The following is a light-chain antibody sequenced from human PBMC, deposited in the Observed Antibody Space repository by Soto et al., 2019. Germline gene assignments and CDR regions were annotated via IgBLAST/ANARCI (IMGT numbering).Light chain of an antibody. CDR2: GNS. CDR1: SSNIGAGYD. J-gene: IGLJ1*01. Sequence: QSVLTQPPSVSGAPGQRVTISCTGSSSNIGAGYDVHWYQQLPGTAPKLLIYGNSNRPSGVPDRFSGSKSGTSASLAITGLXAEDEADYYRQSYDSSLSGYVFGTGTKVTVL. V-gene: IGLV1-40*01. CDR3: QSYDSSLSGYV.